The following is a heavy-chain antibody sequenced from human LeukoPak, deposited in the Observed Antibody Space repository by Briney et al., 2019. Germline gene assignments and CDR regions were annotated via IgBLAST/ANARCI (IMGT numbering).Heavy chain of an antibody. D-gene: IGHD6-6*01. CDR1: GYTFTGYY. CDR2: INPNSGGT. J-gene: IGHJ4*02. V-gene: IGHV1-2*06. Sequence: GASVKVSCKASGYTFTGYYMHWVRQAPGQGLEWMGRINPNSGGTNYAQKFQGRVTMTRDTSISTAYMELSRLRSDDTAVYYCAREYSSSYGFDYWGQGTLVTVSS. CDR3: AREYSSSYGFDY.